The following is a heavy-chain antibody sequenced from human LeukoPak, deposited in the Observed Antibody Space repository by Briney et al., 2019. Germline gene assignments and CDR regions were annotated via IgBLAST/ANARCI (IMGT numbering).Heavy chain of an antibody. CDR1: GYTFTGYY. CDR2: INPNSGGT. D-gene: IGHD4-17*01. CDR3: AREGGTTVTTAGAFDT. J-gene: IGHJ3*02. V-gene: IGHV1-2*02. Sequence: ASVKVSCKASGYTFTGYYMHWVRQAPGQGLEWMGWINPNSGGTNYAQKFQGRVTMTRDTSISTAYMELSRLRSDDTAVYYCAREGGTTVTTAGAFDTWGQGTMVTVSS.